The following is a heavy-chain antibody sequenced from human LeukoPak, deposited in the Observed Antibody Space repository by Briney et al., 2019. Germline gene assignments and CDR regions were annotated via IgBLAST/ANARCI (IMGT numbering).Heavy chain of an antibody. V-gene: IGHV4-30-4*01. CDR1: GGSISSGDYY. CDR3: ARDLDYYDSSGYHHALDY. CDR2: IYYSGST. D-gene: IGHD3-22*01. Sequence: SETLSLTCTVSGGSISSGDYYWSWIRQPPGKGLEWIGYIYYSGSTYYNPSLKSRVTISVDTSKNQFSLKLSSVTAADTAVYYCARDLDYYDSSGYHHALDYWGQGTLVTVSS. J-gene: IGHJ4*02.